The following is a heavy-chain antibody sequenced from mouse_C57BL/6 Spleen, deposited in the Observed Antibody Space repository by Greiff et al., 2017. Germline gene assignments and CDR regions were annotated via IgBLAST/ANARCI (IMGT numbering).Heavy chain of an antibody. CDR2: ISSGGSYT. CDR1: GFTFSSYG. J-gene: IGHJ2*01. CDR3: ARQAIYYGNYDYFDY. V-gene: IGHV5-6*02. Sequence: EVMLVESGGDLVKPGGSLKLSCAASGFTFSSYGMSWVRQTPDKRLEWVATISSGGSYTYYPDSVKGRFTISRDNAKNTLYLQMSSLKSEDTAMYYCARQAIYYGNYDYFDYWGQGTTLTVSS. D-gene: IGHD2-1*01.